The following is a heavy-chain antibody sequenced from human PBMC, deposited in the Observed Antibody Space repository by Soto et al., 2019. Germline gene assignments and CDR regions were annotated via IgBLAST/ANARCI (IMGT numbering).Heavy chain of an antibody. CDR3: ARDGSSSSWFSVYMDV. Sequence: PGGSLRLSCAASGFTFSSYGMHWVRQAPGKGLEWVAVIWYDGSNKYYADSVKGRFTISRDNSKNTLYLQMNSLRAEDTAVYYCARDGSSSSWFSVYMDVWGKGTTVTVSS. D-gene: IGHD6-13*01. J-gene: IGHJ6*03. CDR1: GFTFSSYG. V-gene: IGHV3-33*01. CDR2: IWYDGSNK.